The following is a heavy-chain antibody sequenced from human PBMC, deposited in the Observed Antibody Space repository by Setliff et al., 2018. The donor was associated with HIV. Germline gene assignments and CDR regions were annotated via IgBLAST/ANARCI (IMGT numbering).Heavy chain of an antibody. J-gene: IGHJ4*02. CDR1: GYTFTSYD. V-gene: IGHV1-8*02. CDR3: VTVVGDLSCTGGSCFSYFEY. Sequence: EASVKVSCKASGYTFTSYDINWVRQATGQGLEWMGWMNPNSGNTGYAQKFQGRVTMTEDTFTDSAYMELRSLRSEDTAIYYCVTVVGDLSCTGGSCFSYFEYWGQGTLVTVSS. CDR2: MNPNSGNT. D-gene: IGHD2-15*01.